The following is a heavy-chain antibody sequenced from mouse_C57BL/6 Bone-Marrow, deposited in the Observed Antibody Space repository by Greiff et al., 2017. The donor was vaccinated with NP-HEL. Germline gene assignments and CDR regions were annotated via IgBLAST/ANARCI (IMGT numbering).Heavy chain of an antibody. CDR1: GFTFSNYW. CDR3: TGWVVPYAMDY. CDR2: IRLKSDNYAT. Sequence: EVKLMESGGGLVQPGGSMKLSCVASGFTFSNYWMNWVRQSPEQGLEWVAQIRLKSDNYATHYAVSVKGRFTISRDDSKSSVYLQMHNLRAEDTGIYYCTGWVVPYAMDYWGQGTSVTVSS. V-gene: IGHV6-3*01. J-gene: IGHJ4*01.